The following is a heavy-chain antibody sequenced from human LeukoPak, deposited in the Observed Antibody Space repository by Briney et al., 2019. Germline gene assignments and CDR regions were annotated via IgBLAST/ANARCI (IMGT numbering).Heavy chain of an antibody. D-gene: IGHD6-13*01. CDR1: GGTFSSYA. CDR2: IIPIFGTA. V-gene: IGHV1-69*13. J-gene: IGHJ3*02. CDR3: AREVFIAAAGNGAFDI. Sequence: SVKVSCKAPGGTFSSYAISWVRQAPGQGLEWMGGIIPIFGTANYAQKFQGRVTITADESTSTAYMELSSLRSEDTAVYYCAREVFIAAAGNGAFDIWGQGTMVTVSS.